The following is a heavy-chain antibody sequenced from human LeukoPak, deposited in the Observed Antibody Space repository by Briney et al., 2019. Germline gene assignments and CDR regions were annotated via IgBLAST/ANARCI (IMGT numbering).Heavy chain of an antibody. CDR1: GFTFSSYG. D-gene: IGHD6-13*01. J-gene: IGHJ4*02. Sequence: AGGSLRLSCAASGFTFSSYGMHWVRQAPGKGLEWVAVISYDGSNKYYADSVKGRFTISRDNPKNTLYLQMNSLRAEDTAVYYCAKASGYSSSWYLDYWGQGTLVTASS. CDR2: ISYDGSNK. V-gene: IGHV3-30*18. CDR3: AKASGYSSSWYLDY.